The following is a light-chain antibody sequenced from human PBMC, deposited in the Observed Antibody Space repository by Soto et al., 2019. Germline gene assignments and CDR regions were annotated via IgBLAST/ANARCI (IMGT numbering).Light chain of an antibody. CDR3: QQRSNWPPAIT. CDR2: DAS. V-gene: IGKV3-11*01. Sequence: EIVLTQAPAPLSLSPGERCTLSCRASQGVSSYLAWYQQKPGQAPXXLXXDASNRATGIPARFSGSGSAKDFTLTISSLEPEDFAGYYCQQRSNWPPAITFGQGTRLEIK. CDR1: QGVSSY. J-gene: IGKJ5*01.